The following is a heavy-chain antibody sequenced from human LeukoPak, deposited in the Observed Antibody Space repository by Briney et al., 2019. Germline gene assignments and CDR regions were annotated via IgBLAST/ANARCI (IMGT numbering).Heavy chain of an antibody. J-gene: IGHJ4*02. V-gene: IGHV1-2*02. CDR1: GYTFTSYY. CDR3: ASLRPNRGSWFIFDY. CDR2: SDPKSGAT. D-gene: IGHD6-13*01. Sequence: ASVKVSCKTSGYTFTSYYIHWLRQAPGQRFEWMGWSDPKSGATKYEHFQGRVTMTRDTSISTAYMELSRLRSDDTAVYYCASLRPNRGSWFIFDYWGQGTLVTVSS.